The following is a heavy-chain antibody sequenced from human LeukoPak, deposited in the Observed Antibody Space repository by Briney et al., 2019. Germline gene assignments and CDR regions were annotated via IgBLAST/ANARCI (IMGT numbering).Heavy chain of an antibody. J-gene: IGHJ3*02. V-gene: IGHV4-34*01. D-gene: IGHD2-2*01. CDR1: GGSFSGYY. Sequence: PSETLSLTCAVYGGSFSGYYWSWIRQPPGKGLEWIGEINHSGNTNSNPSLKSRVTMSVDTSKNQFSLKLSSVTAADTAVYYCAAGVPAKAFDIWGQGTMVTVSS. CDR2: INHSGNT. CDR3: AAGVPAKAFDI.